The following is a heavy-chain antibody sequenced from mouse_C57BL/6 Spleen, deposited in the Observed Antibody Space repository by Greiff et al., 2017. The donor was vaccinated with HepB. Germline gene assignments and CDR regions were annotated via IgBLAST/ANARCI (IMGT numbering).Heavy chain of an antibody. Sequence: QVQLQQSGAELVRPGASVTLSCKASGYTFTDYEMHWVKQTPVHGLEWIGAIDPETGGTAYNQKFKGKAILTADKSSSTAYMELRSLTSEDSAVYYCTRDGSLWYFDVWGTGTTVTVSS. V-gene: IGHV1-15*01. CDR3: TRDGSLWYFDV. D-gene: IGHD1-1*01. CDR2: IDPETGGT. CDR1: GYTFTDYE. J-gene: IGHJ1*03.